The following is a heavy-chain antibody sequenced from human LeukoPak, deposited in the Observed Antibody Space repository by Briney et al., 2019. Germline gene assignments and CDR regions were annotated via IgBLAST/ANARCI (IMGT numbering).Heavy chain of an antibody. CDR1: GFTFSSYW. J-gene: IGHJ4*02. D-gene: IGHD6-19*01. CDR2: IKQDGSEK. Sequence: PGGSLRLPCAASGFTFSSYWMSWVRQAPGKGLEWVANIKQDGSEKYYVDSVKGRFTISRDNAQNSLHLQMNSLRAEDTAVYYCARLSSGWYGDFDYWGQGTLVTVSS. V-gene: IGHV3-7*03. CDR3: ARLSSGWYGDFDY.